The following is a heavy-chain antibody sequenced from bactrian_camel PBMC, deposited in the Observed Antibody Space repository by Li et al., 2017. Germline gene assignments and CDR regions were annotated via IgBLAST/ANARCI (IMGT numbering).Heavy chain of an antibody. D-gene: IGHD7*01. V-gene: IGHV3S42*01. Sequence: DVQLVESGGGSVQAGGSLRLSCVASGYTYSRLCMGWFRQTPEKGREGLAAIFTGSGSSTYADSVKGRFTVSQDNANNTLFLQMNSLKPEDTSMYYCAADRYCRGGLVLHVAGYNYWGQGTQVTVS. CDR2: IFTGSGSS. CDR1: GYTYSRLC. CDR3: AADRYCRGGLVLHVAGYNY. J-gene: IGHJ4*01.